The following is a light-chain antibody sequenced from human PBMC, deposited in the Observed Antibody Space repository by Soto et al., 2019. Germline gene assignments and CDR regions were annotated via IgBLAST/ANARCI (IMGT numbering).Light chain of an antibody. CDR2: SNN. Sequence: QSVLTQPPSESGTPGQRVTISCSGSSSNIGSNTVNWYQQLPGTAPKFLIYSNNQRPSGVPNRFSGSKSGTSASLAISGLQSEDEADYYCAAWDDSLNGHVVFGGGTKLTVL. CDR1: SSNIGSNT. V-gene: IGLV1-44*01. CDR3: AAWDDSLNGHVV. J-gene: IGLJ2*01.